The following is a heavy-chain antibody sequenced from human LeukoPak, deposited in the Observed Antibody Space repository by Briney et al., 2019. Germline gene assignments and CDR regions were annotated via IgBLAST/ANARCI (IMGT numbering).Heavy chain of an antibody. CDR2: IYHSGST. Sequence: SETLSLTCTVSGGSISSGGYYWSWIRQPPGKGLEWIGYIYHSGSTYYNPPLKSRVTISVDRSKNQFSLKLSSVTAADTAVYYCARVMEYCGGDCYSGFDYWGQGTLVTVSS. D-gene: IGHD2-21*01. CDR3: ARVMEYCGGDCYSGFDY. V-gene: IGHV4-30-2*01. J-gene: IGHJ4*02. CDR1: GGSISSGGYY.